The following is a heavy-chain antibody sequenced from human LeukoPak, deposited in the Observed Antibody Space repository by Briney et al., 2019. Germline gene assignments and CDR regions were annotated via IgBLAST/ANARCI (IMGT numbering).Heavy chain of an antibody. V-gene: IGHV3-7*01. J-gene: IGHJ6*03. CDR2: IKQDGSEK. CDR3: ARDDGTLPYYYMDV. Sequence: GGSLRLSCSASGFTFSSYWMNWVRQAPGKGLEWVANIKQDGSEKYYVDSVKGRFTISRDNAKNSLYLQMNSLRAEDTAVYYCARDDGTLPYYYMDVWGKGTTVTVSS. CDR1: GFTFSSYW.